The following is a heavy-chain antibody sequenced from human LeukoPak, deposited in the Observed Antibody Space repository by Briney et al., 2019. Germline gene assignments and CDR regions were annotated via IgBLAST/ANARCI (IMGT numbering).Heavy chain of an antibody. V-gene: IGHV3-23*01. CDR1: GFTFRSYA. Sequence: GGSLRLSCAASGFTFRSYAMSWVRQAPGKGLEWVSAISGSGGSTYYADSVKGRFTISRDNSKNTLYLQMNSLRAEDTAVYYCAKDGAIVVVPAAWGQGTLVTVSS. J-gene: IGHJ5*02. D-gene: IGHD2-2*01. CDR2: ISGSGGST. CDR3: AKDGAIVVVPAA.